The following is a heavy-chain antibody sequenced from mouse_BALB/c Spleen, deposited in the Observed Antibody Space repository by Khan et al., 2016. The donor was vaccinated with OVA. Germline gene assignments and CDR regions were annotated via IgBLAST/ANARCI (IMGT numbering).Heavy chain of an antibody. J-gene: IGHJ4*01. CDR1: GFSLTNYG. D-gene: IGHD2-10*01. Sequence: VQLKQSGPGLVAPSQSLSITCTISGFSLTNYGVHWVRQPPGKGLEWLVVIWHDGSTTYNSALKSRLTISKDNSKSQVFLKMRSLQTDDTAIYFCARQPYYHYNIMDYWGQGTSVTVSS. CDR2: IWHDGST. CDR3: ARQPYYHYNIMDY. V-gene: IGHV2-6-1*01.